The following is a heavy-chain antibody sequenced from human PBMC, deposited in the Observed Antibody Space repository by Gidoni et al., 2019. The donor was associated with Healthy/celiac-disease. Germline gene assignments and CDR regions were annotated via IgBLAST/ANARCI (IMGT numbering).Heavy chain of an antibody. J-gene: IGHJ6*02. CDR2: ISAYNGNT. V-gene: IGHV1-18*01. CDR1: GYTFTSYG. D-gene: IGHD3-3*01. Sequence: QVQLVQSGAEVKKPGASVKVSCKASGYTFTSYGISWVRQAPGQGLEWMGWISAYNGNTNYAQKLQGRVTMTTDTSTSTAYMELRSLRSDDTAVYYCARDPSDFWSGYYHYYGMDVWGQGTTVTVSS. CDR3: ARDPSDFWSGYYHYYGMDV.